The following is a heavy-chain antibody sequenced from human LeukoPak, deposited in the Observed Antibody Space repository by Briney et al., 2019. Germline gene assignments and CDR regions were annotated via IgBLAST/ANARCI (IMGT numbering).Heavy chain of an antibody. Sequence: ETLSLTCAVYGGSFSGYYWSWVRQAPGKGLEWVSAISGSGGSTYYADSVKGRFTISRDNSKNALYLQMNSLGVEDTAVYYCAKEARGFDYWGQGTLVTVSS. J-gene: IGHJ4*02. CDR2: ISGSGGST. V-gene: IGHV3-23*01. CDR1: GGSFSGYY. CDR3: AKEARGFDY.